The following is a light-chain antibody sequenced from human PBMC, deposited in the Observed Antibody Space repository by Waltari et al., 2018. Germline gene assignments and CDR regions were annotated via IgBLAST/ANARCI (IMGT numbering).Light chain of an antibody. CDR1: SSDVGNYNL. CDR3: CSYAASSTWV. CDR2: EVA. V-gene: IGLV2-23*02. Sequence: QSALTQPASVSGSPGQSITISCTGTSSDVGNYNLVSWYQQHPGKAPKLMIYEVATRPSWVSNRFSGSKSGNTASLTISGLQAEDEADYYCCSYAASSTWVFGGGTKLTVL. J-gene: IGLJ3*02.